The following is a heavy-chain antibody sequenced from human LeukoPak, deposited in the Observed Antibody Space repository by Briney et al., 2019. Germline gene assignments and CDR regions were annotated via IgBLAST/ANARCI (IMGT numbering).Heavy chain of an antibody. CDR2: INPSGGST. D-gene: IGHD2-2*01. Sequence: ASVKVSCRASGYHFTIYYLHWARQPSGQGLEWMGIINPSGGSTSYAQKFQGRVTMTRGTSTSTVYMELSSLRSEDTAVYYCARDAHSSNYYFHYWGQGTLVTVPS. CDR3: ARDAHSSNYYFHY. J-gene: IGHJ4*02. V-gene: IGHV1-46*01. CDR1: GYHFTIYY.